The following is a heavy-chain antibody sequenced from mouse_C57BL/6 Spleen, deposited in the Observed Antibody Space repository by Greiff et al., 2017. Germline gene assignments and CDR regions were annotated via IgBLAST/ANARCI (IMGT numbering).Heavy chain of an antibody. D-gene: IGHD2-3*01. Sequence: VQLKESGGGLVQPGGSLKLSCAASGFTFSDYYMYWVRQTPEKRLEWVAYISNGGGSTYYPDTVQGRFTISRDNAKNTLYLQMSRLKSEDTAMYYCARYDYAMDYWGQGTSVTVSS. J-gene: IGHJ4*01. V-gene: IGHV5-12*01. CDR2: ISNGGGST. CDR3: ARYDYAMDY. CDR1: GFTFSDYY.